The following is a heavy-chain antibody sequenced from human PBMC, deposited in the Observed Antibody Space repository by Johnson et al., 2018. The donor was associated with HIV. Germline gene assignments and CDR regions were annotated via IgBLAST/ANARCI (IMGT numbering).Heavy chain of an antibody. J-gene: IGHJ3*02. Sequence: VQLVESGGGVVQPGRSLRLSCAVSGYSVTGYNMNWVRQAPVKGLEWVSVIYTGSDSTSYTDSVKDRFTISRDSSKNAVYLQMSSLRAEDTAVYYCARVSKYYDSIRGAFDIWGQGTMVTVSS. CDR2: IYTGSDST. CDR3: ARVSKYYDSIRGAFDI. D-gene: IGHD3-22*01. CDR1: GYSVTGYN. V-gene: IGHV3-66*01.